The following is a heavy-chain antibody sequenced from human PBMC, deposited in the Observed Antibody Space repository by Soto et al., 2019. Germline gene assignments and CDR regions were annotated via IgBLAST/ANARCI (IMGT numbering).Heavy chain of an antibody. J-gene: IGHJ2*01. CDR2: IIPIFVTV. V-gene: IGHV1-69*12. CDR3: ARGYHLWLQLWYFDL. Sequence: QVQLVQSGAEVKKPGSSVKVSCKASGGTFRNYPISWVRQATGQGLEWMGGIIPIFVTVNYAQKFQGRVTIIADESAGTAYMELSSVRSEDTAVYYCARGYHLWLQLWYFDLCGRGTLGTVSS. CDR1: GGTFRNYP. D-gene: IGHD5-12*01.